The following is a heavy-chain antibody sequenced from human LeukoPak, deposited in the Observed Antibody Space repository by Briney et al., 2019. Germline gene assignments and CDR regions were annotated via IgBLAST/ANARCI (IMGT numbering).Heavy chain of an antibody. V-gene: IGHV1-46*01. D-gene: IGHD1-26*01. CDR1: GYTFTSYY. CDR2: INPTGGST. J-gene: IGHJ5*02. CDR3: ARDNSVGDNAWWFDP. Sequence: ASVKVSCKASGYTFTSYYMHWVRQAPGQGLEWMGLINPTGGSTGYAQKFQGRVTMTRDISTSTDYMELSSLRSEDTAIYYCARDNSVGDNAWWFDPWGQGTLVTVSS.